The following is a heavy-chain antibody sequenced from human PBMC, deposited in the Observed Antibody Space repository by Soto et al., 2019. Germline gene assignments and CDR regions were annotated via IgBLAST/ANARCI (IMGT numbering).Heavy chain of an antibody. Sequence: GGSLRLSCAASGFTFSSYSMNWVRQAPGKGLEWVSSISSSSSYIYYADSVKGRFTISRDNAKNSLYLQMNSLRAEDTAVYYCARDRNDYIWGSYRSPDYWGQGTLVTVSS. V-gene: IGHV3-21*01. CDR2: ISSSSSYI. J-gene: IGHJ4*02. D-gene: IGHD3-16*02. CDR3: ARDRNDYIWGSYRSPDY. CDR1: GFTFSSYS.